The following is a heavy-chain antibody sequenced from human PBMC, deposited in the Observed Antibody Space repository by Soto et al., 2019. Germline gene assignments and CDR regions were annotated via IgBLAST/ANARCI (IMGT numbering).Heavy chain of an antibody. CDR1: GFTFSRDA. V-gene: IGHV3-23*01. Sequence: EVQLLESGGGLVQPGGSLRLSCAASGFTFSRDAMSWVRQAPGKGLEWVSAISGRGGSTYYADSVKGRFTISRDNSKNTLYLQMNSLRDEDTAVDYCARTRDPRYYYYMDVWCKGTTVTVSS. CDR2: ISGRGGST. J-gene: IGHJ6*03. CDR3: ARTRDPRYYYYMDV.